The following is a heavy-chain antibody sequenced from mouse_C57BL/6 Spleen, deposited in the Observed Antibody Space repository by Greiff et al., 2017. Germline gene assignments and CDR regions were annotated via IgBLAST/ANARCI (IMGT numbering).Heavy chain of an antibody. CDR2: IWSGGST. J-gene: IGHJ4*01. Sequence: QVQLKESGPGLVQPSQSLSISCKVSGFSLTSYGVHWVRQSPGKGLEWLGVIWSGGSTDYNAAFISRLSISKDNSKSHVFFKRNSLQADDTAIYYCARTGDYDAMDDWGQGTSVTVSS. CDR1: GFSLTSYG. CDR3: ARTGDYDAMDD. V-gene: IGHV2-2*01.